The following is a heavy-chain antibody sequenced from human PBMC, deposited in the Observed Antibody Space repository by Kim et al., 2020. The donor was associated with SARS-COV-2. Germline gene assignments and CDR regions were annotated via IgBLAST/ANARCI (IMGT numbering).Heavy chain of an antibody. CDR3: ARRQPEDSSAYYGMDV. Sequence: GESLKISCKGSGYSFNSYWISWVRQMPGKGLEWMGRIDPSDSYTNYSPSFQGHVTISADKSISTAYLQWSSLKASDTAMYYCARRQPEDSSAYYGMDVWGQGTTVTVSS. J-gene: IGHJ6*02. D-gene: IGHD6-19*01. V-gene: IGHV5-10-1*01. CDR1: GYSFNSYW. CDR2: IDPSDSYT.